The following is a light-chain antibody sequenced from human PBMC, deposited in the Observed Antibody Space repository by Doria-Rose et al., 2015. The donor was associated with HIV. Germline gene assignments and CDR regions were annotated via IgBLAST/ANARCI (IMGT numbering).Light chain of an antibody. V-gene: IGKV1-9*01. CDR2: GAS. CDR1: QGISRY. J-gene: IGKJ1*01. CDR3: QQFDSFPRT. Sequence: TQSPSFLSASVGVRVTITCRASQGISRYLAWYQQKPGKAPTLPIFGASTLQSGVPSRLSGSGSGTEFTLTISSLQPEDFATYYCQQFDSFPRTFGQGTRVELK.